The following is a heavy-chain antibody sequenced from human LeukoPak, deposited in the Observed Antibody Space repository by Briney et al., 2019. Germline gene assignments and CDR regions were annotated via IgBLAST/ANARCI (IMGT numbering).Heavy chain of an antibody. D-gene: IGHD6-13*01. CDR2: ISSSSSYT. Sequence: GGSLRLSCAASGFTFSDYYMSWIRQAPGKGLEWVSYISSSSSYTNYADSVKGRFTISRDNAKNSLYLQMNSLGAEDTAVYYCARDIAAAGKDYWGQGTLVTVSS. CDR3: ARDIAAAGKDY. J-gene: IGHJ4*02. CDR1: GFTFSDYY. V-gene: IGHV3-11*06.